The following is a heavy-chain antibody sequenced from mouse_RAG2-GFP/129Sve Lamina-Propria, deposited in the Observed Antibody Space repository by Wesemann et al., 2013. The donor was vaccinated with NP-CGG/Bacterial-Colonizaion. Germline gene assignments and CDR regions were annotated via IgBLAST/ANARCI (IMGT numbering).Heavy chain of an antibody. J-gene: IGHJ1*03. CDR3: ARRSFGYYGSSYEYFDV. D-gene: IGHD1-1*01. CDR1: GYSITSGYD. V-gene: IGHV3-1*01. CDR2: ISYSGST. Sequence: DVQLQESGPGMVKPSQSLSLTCTVTGYSITSGYDWHWIRHFPGNKLEWMGYISYSGSTNYNPSLKSRISITHDTSKNHFFLKLNSVTTEDTATYYCARRSFGYYGSSYEYFDVWGTGTTVTVSS.